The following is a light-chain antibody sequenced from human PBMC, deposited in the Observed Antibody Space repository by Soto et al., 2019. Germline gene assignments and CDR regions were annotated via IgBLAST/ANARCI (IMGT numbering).Light chain of an antibody. Sequence: EIVLTQSPGTLSLSPGERATLSCRASQRVSSSYLAWYQQKPGQAPRLLIYGASSRATGIPDRISGSGSGTDFTLTISRLEPEDFAVYYCQQYGSSLLYTFGQGTKLEIK. J-gene: IGKJ2*01. CDR3: QQYGSSLLYT. CDR2: GAS. V-gene: IGKV3-20*01. CDR1: QRVSSSY.